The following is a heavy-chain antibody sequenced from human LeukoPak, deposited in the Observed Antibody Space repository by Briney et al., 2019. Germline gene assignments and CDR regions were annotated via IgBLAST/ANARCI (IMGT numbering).Heavy chain of an antibody. V-gene: IGHV1-2*02. CDR3: AREATVTSYYYYGMDV. J-gene: IGHJ6*02. CDR1: GYTFTGYY. Sequence: ASMKVSCKASGYTFTGYYMHWVRQAPGQGLEWMGWINPNSGGTNYAQKLQGRVTMTTDTSTSTAYMELRSLRSDDTAVYYCAREATVTSYYYYGMDVWGQGTTVTVSS. CDR2: INPNSGGT. D-gene: IGHD4-17*01.